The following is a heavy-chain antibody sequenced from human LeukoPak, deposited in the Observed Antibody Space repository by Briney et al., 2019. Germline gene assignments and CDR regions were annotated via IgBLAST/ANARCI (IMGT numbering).Heavy chain of an antibody. D-gene: IGHD6-13*01. Sequence: GRSLRLSCAASGFIFSSYGMHWVRQAPGRGLEWVAVIWYDGSHKYYADSVKGRFTISRDNSKNTLYLQMNSLRAEDTAVYYCARDRRPDCSSSWYYFDYWGQGTLVTVSS. CDR3: ARDRRPDCSSSWYYFDY. V-gene: IGHV3-33*01. CDR1: GFIFSSYG. CDR2: IWYDGSHK. J-gene: IGHJ4*02.